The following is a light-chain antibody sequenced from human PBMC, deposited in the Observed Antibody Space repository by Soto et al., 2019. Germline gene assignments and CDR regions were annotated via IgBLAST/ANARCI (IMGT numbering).Light chain of an antibody. CDR1: SSDVGGYNY. CDR3: SSYTSSSTPYV. J-gene: IGLJ1*01. V-gene: IGLV2-14*01. Sequence: QSALTQPASVSGSPGQSITISCTGTSSDVGGYNYVSWYQQHPGKAPKLMIYEVSNRPSGVSNRFSGSKSGNTASLTISGXQAXDXAXYYCSSYTSSSTPYVFGTGTKLTVL. CDR2: EVS.